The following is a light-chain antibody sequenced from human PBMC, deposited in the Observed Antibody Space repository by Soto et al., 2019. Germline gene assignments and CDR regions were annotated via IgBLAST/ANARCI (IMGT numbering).Light chain of an antibody. Sequence: IVLTQSPGTLSLSPWERATLSCRASQSVGSSYLAWYQQRPGQAPRLLIHGASARATGIPDRFSGSGSGTDFTLTISRLEPEDFAVYYCQQYGSSPETFGQGTKVDIK. V-gene: IGKV3-20*01. CDR2: GAS. CDR1: QSVGSSY. J-gene: IGKJ1*01. CDR3: QQYGSSPET.